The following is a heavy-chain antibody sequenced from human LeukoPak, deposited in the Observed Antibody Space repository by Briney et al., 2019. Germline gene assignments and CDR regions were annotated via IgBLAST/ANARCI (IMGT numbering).Heavy chain of an antibody. CDR1: GFTSDDYG. CDR3: ARVGGSSGYYFDF. Sequence: GGSLRLSCTASGFTSDDYGMSWVRHAPGKRLEWVSGINWNGGSTGYADSVKGRFTISRDNAKNSLYLQMNSLRAEDTALYYCARVGGSSGYYFDFWGQGTLVTVSS. D-gene: IGHD3-22*01. V-gene: IGHV3-20*04. CDR2: INWNGGST. J-gene: IGHJ4*02.